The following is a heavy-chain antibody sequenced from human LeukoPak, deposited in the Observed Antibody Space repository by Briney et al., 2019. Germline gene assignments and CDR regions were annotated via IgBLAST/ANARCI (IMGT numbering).Heavy chain of an antibody. CDR2: IIPIFGTA. D-gene: IGHD3-10*01. J-gene: IGHJ4*02. Sequence: SVKVSCKASGGTFGSYAISWVRQAPGQGLEWMGRIIPIFGTANYAQKFQGRVTITTDESTSTAYMELSSLRSEDTAVYYCARRRGSGSYYYDYWGQGTLVTVSS. V-gene: IGHV1-69*05. CDR3: ARRRGSGSYYYDY. CDR1: GGTFGSYA.